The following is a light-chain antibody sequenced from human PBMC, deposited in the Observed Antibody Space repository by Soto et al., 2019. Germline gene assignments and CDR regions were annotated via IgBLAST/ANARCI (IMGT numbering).Light chain of an antibody. CDR1: QTISTF. J-gene: IGKJ4*01. Sequence: GDRVTITCRASQTISTFLNWYQQKPGKAPRLLIYAASRLQSGVPARFSGSGAGTDFTLTITSLQPEDFGIYYCQQSYATVRTFGGGTKVDI. CDR3: QQSYATVRT. CDR2: AAS. V-gene: IGKV1-39*01.